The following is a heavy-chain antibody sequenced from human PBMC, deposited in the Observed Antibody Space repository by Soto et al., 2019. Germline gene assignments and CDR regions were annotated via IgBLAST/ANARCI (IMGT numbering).Heavy chain of an antibody. J-gene: IGHJ5*02. Sequence: PSETLSLTCTVSGGSISSSSYYWGWIRQPPGKGLEWIGSIYYSGSTYYNPSLKSRVTISVDTSKNQFSLKLSSVTAADTAVYYCARQGRFSEWLSSNCFDPWGQGTLVTVSS. V-gene: IGHV4-39*01. CDR1: GGSISSSSYY. CDR3: ARQGRFSEWLSSNCFDP. CDR2: IYYSGST. D-gene: IGHD3-3*01.